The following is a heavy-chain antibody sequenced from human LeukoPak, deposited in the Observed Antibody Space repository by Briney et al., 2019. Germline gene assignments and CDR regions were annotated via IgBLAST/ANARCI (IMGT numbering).Heavy chain of an antibody. CDR2: ITGSGGST. V-gene: IGHV3-23*01. CDR3: AKRTKNGWSTDAFDI. J-gene: IGHJ3*02. CDR1: GITFSSYA. Sequence: GGTLRLSCAASGITFSSYAMSWVRQAPGKGLEWVSSITGSGGSTYYADSVKGRFTISRDNSKNTLYLQMNSLRAEDTAVYYCAKRTKNGWSTDAFDIWDQGTKVTVSS. D-gene: IGHD6-19*01.